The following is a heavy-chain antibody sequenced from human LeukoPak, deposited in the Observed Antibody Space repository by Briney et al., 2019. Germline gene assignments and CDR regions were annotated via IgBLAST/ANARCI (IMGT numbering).Heavy chain of an antibody. CDR1: GGSISTSSYY. CDR2: IYYSGST. Sequence: SETLSLTCTVSGGSISTSSYYWGWIRQPPGKGLEWIGSIYYSGSTYYNPSLKSRVTISVDTSKNQFSLKLSSVTAADTAVCYCASVGPSIAARPDYWGQGTLVPVSS. D-gene: IGHD6-6*01. V-gene: IGHV4-39*01. CDR3: ASVGPSIAARPDY. J-gene: IGHJ4*02.